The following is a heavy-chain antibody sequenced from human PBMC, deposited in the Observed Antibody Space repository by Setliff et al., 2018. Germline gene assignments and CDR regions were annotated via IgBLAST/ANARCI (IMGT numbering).Heavy chain of an antibody. J-gene: IGHJ4*02. CDR2: ISYGRTT. CDR3: ARGPLAPFEH. V-gene: IGHV3-48*03. Sequence: PGGSLRLSCVGSGFNFRNYEMNWVRRAPGKGLEWISYISYGRTTFYADSVKGRFTSSRDDARNSVFLHMNSLTVEDTGVYYCARGPLAPFEHWGQGSLVTVSS. D-gene: IGHD6-13*01. CDR1: GFNFRNYE.